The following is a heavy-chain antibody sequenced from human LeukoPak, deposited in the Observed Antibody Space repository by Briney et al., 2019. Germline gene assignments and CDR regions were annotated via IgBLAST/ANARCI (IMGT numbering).Heavy chain of an antibody. CDR2: MNPNSGNT. Sequence: AASVKVSCKASGYTFTSYDINWVRQATGQGLEWMGWMNPNSGNTGYAQKFQGRVTMTTDTSTSTAYMELRSLRSDDTAVYYCASGTVTTPFDYWGQGTLVTVSS. CDR3: ASGTVTTPFDY. J-gene: IGHJ4*02. V-gene: IGHV1-8*01. D-gene: IGHD4-17*01. CDR1: GYTFTSYD.